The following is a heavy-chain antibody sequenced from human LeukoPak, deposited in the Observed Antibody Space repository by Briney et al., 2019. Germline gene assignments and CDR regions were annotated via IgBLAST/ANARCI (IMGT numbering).Heavy chain of an antibody. V-gene: IGHV1-8*01. D-gene: IGHD1-20*01. J-gene: IGHJ5*02. CDR2: MNPNSGNT. CDR1: GYTSTSYD. CDR3: ARGWSITGRTLGWFDP. Sequence: ASVKVSCKASGYTSTSYDINWVRQATGQGLEWMGWMNPNSGNTGYAQKFQGRVTMTRNTSISTAYMELSSLRSEDTAVYYCARGWSITGRTLGWFDPWGQGTLVTVSS.